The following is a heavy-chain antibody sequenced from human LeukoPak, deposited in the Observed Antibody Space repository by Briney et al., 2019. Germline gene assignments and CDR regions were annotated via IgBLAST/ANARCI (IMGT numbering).Heavy chain of an antibody. CDR3: ARDLSTMVRGEFDY. J-gene: IGHJ4*02. Sequence: GASVKVSCKASGYTFTSYGISWVRQAPGQGLEWMGWISAYNGNTNYAQKLQGRVTVTTDTSTSTAYMELRSLRSDDTAVYYCARDLSTMVRGEFDYWGQGTLVTVSS. D-gene: IGHD3-10*01. V-gene: IGHV1-18*01. CDR1: GYTFTSYG. CDR2: ISAYNGNT.